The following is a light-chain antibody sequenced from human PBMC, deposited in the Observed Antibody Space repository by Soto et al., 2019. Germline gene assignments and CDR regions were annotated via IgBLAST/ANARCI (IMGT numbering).Light chain of an antibody. Sequence: QMTQSPSSLSAAVGDRVTITFRASQSISSYLNWYQQKPGKAPKLLIYAASSLQSGVPSRFSGSGSGTDFTLTISSLQPDDFATYYCQQSYSTLWTFGQGTNVDIK. V-gene: IGKV1-39*01. CDR2: AAS. CDR3: QQSYSTLWT. CDR1: QSISSY. J-gene: IGKJ1*01.